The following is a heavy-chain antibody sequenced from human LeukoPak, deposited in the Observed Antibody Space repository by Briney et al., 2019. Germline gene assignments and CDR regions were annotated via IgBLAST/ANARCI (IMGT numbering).Heavy chain of an antibody. CDR2: IIPIFGTA. V-gene: IGHV1-69*05. Sequence: SVKVSCKASGGTFSSYAISWVRQAPGQGLEWMGGIIPIFGTANYAQKFQGRVTITTDESTSKAYMELSSLRSEDTAVYYCARDKSEGPLGSDAFDIWGQGTMVTVSS. D-gene: IGHD7-27*01. CDR1: GGTFSSYA. CDR3: ARDKSEGPLGSDAFDI. J-gene: IGHJ3*02.